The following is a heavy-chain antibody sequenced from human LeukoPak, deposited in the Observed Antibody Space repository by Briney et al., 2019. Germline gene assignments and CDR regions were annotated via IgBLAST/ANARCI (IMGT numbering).Heavy chain of an antibody. CDR3: ARGRPSPSSGWSKSITYYMDV. V-gene: IGHV4-59*01. Sequence: SETLSLTRIFSLGTLSSYYWSWMRQPPARGLEGVGYIYYSGSNNYNPSLKSRVTISVDPSKNQFSLKMSSVTAEDTAVYYCARGRPSPSSGWSKSITYYMDVWGKGTTVTVSS. CDR2: IYYSGSN. J-gene: IGHJ6*03. D-gene: IGHD6-19*01. CDR1: LGTLSSYY.